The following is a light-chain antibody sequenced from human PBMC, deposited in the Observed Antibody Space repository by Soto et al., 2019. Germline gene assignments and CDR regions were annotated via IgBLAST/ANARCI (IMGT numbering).Light chain of an antibody. Sequence: TQSPSSLSASVGDRVTITCRASQSVGKYLVWYQQKPGQAPRLLIYDASYRATGIPARFSGSGSGTDFTLTINSLEPEDFAVYYCQQRGNRPPWTFGQGTKVDIK. CDR2: DAS. CDR1: QSVGKY. J-gene: IGKJ1*01. CDR3: QQRGNRPPWT. V-gene: IGKV3-11*01.